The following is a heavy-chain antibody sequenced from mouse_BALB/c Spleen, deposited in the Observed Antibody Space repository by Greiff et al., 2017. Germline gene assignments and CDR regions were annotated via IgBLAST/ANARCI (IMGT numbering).Heavy chain of an antibody. J-gene: IGHJ3*01. Sequence: VQLQQSGTVLARPGASVKMSCKASGYTFTSYWMHWVKQRPGQGLEWIGAIYPGNSDTSYNQKFKGKAKLTAVTSTSTAYMELSSLTNEDSAVYYCTREGGSGTGFAYWGQGTLVTVSA. CDR3: TREGGSGTGFAY. D-gene: IGHD4-1*01. CDR1: GYTFTSYW. V-gene: IGHV1-5*01. CDR2: IYPGNSDT.